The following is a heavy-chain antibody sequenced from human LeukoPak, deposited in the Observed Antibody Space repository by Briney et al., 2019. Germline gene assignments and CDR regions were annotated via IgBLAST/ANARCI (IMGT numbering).Heavy chain of an antibody. V-gene: IGHV4-34*01. CDR1: GGSFSGYY. Sequence: SETLSLTCAVYGGSFSGYYWSWIRQPPGKGLEWIGEINHSGSTNYNPSLKSRVTISVDTSKNQFSLKLSSVAAADTAGYFCAREDVVALPVAKVLFDPWGRGTLVTVSS. CDR2: INHSGST. D-gene: IGHD2-2*01. CDR3: AREDVVALPVAKVLFDP. J-gene: IGHJ5*02.